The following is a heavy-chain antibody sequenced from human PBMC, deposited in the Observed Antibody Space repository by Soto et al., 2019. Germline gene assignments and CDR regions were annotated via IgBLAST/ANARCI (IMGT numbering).Heavy chain of an antibody. Sequence: QVQLVQSGAEVKKPGSSVKVSCKAPGGTFSSYTISWVRQAPGQGLEWMGRIIPILGIANYAQKFQGRVTINADKSTSTAYMELSSLRSEDTAVDYCARGISSAFDYWGQGTLVTVSS. J-gene: IGHJ4*02. CDR2: IIPILGIA. CDR1: GGTFSSYT. CDR3: ARGISSAFDY. V-gene: IGHV1-69*02.